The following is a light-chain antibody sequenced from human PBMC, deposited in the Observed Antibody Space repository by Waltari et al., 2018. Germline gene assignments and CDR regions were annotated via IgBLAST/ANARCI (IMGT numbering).Light chain of an antibody. Sequence: QAAPTQPPSVSGSPGQSVTFPCTGTNSDIGYYNAVSWYQQYPGKAPKLTIYEVTKRPSGVSDRFSGSKSGNTASLTISGLQAEDEADYYCTSYAGMNTWVFGGGTRLTVL. J-gene: IGLJ2*01. CDR3: TSYAGMNTWV. V-gene: IGLV2-11*01. CDR1: NSDIGYYNA. CDR2: EVT.